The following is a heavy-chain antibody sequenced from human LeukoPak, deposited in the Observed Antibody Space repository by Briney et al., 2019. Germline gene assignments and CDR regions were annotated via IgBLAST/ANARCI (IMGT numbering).Heavy chain of an antibody. V-gene: IGHV1-8*01. CDR1: GYTFTSYD. CDR3: ATTRSGGYSSDWYFDL. Sequence: GASVKVSCKASGYTFTSYDINWVRQATGQGLEWMGWMNPNSGNTGYAQKFQGRVTMTRNTSISTAYMELSSLRSEDTAVYYCATTRSGGYSSDWYFDLWGRGTLVTVSS. J-gene: IGHJ2*01. CDR2: MNPNSGNT. D-gene: IGHD3-22*01.